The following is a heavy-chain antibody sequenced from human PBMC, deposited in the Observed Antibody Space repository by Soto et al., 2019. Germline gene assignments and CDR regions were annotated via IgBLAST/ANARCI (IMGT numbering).Heavy chain of an antibody. CDR3: ARDRNRGRVRQFDY. Sequence: QVQLQASGPGLVKPSETLSLTCTVSGGSISSYYWSWIRQPPGKGLEWIGYIYYSGSTNYNPSLKSRVTISVDTSKNQFSLKLSSVTAADTAVYYCARDRNRGRVRQFDYWGQGTLVTVSS. CDR1: GGSISSYY. V-gene: IGHV4-59*01. CDR2: IYYSGST. D-gene: IGHD3-10*01. J-gene: IGHJ4*02.